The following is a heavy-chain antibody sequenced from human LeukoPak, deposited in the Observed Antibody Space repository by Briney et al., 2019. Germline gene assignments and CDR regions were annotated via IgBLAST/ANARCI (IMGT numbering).Heavy chain of an antibody. CDR1: GGSFSGYY. D-gene: IGHD6-13*01. V-gene: IGHV4-34*01. J-gene: IGHJ2*01. CDR3: ARGPYSSSWRNFYWYFDL. Sequence: SETLSLTCAVYGGSFSGYYWSWIRQPPGKGLEWTGEINHSGSTNYNPSLKSRVTISVDTSKNQFSLKLSSVTAADTAVYYCARGPYSSSWRNFYWYFDLWGRGTLVTVSS. CDR2: INHSGST.